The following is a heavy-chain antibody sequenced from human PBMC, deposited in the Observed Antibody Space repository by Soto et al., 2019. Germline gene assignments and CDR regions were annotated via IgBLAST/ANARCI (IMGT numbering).Heavy chain of an antibody. D-gene: IGHD1-1*01. Sequence: DVQLVESGGGLIQPGESLRLSCAAFGLTISGKKYVAWVRQAPGKGLEWVSALYDVAGSFYADSVTGRFTTSSDSSQTTVYLQMTDLRPDDTAVYYCATWHEREHAFDVWGQGTTVTISS. CDR3: ATWHEREHAFDV. V-gene: IGHV3-53*01. J-gene: IGHJ3*01. CDR1: GLTISGKKY. CDR2: LYDVAGS.